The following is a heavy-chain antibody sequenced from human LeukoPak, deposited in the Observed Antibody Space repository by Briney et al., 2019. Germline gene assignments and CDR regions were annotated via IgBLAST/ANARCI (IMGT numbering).Heavy chain of an antibody. CDR1: RYSFSTYW. D-gene: IGHD5-18*01. Sequence: GESLKISCKCSRYSFSTYWIVWVRQMPGKDLEWMGIIYPGDSDTRYSPSFQGQVTISADKSISTAYLQWSSLEASDTAMYYCARQDTAMALLAYWGQGTLVTVSS. CDR2: IYPGDSDT. J-gene: IGHJ4*02. CDR3: ARQDTAMALLAY. V-gene: IGHV5-51*01.